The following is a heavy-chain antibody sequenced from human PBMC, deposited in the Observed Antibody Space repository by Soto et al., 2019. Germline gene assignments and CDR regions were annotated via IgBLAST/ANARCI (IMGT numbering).Heavy chain of an antibody. CDR2: HVPLVDTS. J-gene: IGHJ4*02. V-gene: IGHV1-69*12. CDR1: GGTFSSYA. CDR3: VRVVAIPGYPDN. Sequence: QVQLVQSGAEVRQPASSVKVSCKTSGGTFSSYAITWVRQAPRQGLEWMGGHVPLVDTSTYAQKFQGRVTITADETTSTVYRELGSLSSDDTAVDYCVRVVAIPGYPDNWGQGTLVTVSS. D-gene: IGHD5-12*01.